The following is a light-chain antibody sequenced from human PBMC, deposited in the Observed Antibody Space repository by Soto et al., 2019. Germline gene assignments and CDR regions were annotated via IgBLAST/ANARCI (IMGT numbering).Light chain of an antibody. CDR2: GAS. Sequence: EIVLTQSPGTLSLSPGERATLSCRASQSVSSGYLAWYQQKPGQAPRLLIYGASSRATGIPDRFSGSGSGTDFTLTISRLEPEDFAVYYCQQYGSPFGQGTKVDIK. V-gene: IGKV3-20*01. J-gene: IGKJ1*01. CDR1: QSVSSGY. CDR3: QQYGSP.